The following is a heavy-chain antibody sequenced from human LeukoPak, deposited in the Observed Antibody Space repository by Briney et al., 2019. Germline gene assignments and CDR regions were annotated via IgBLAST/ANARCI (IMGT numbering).Heavy chain of an antibody. CDR1: GVTFSSYW. Sequence: TGGSLRLSCAASGVTFSSYWMSWVRQAPGKGQEWLANIKQDGSVTYYADSVKGRFTISRDNARSSLDLQMNSLRAEDTALYYCARGNDYGDSIGIYFDHWGQEILLTVAS. J-gene: IGHJ4*02. V-gene: IGHV3-7*01. CDR3: ARGNDYGDSIGIYFDH. D-gene: IGHD4-17*01. CDR2: IKQDGSVT.